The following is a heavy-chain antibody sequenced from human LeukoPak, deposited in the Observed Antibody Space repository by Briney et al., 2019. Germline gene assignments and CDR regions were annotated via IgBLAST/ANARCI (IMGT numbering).Heavy chain of an antibody. CDR3: ARLRALGATTRIDY. J-gene: IGHJ4*02. CDR1: GGSISSSSYY. D-gene: IGHD1-26*01. Sequence: PSETLSLTCTVSGGSISSSSYYWGGIRQPPGKGLEWIGSIYYSGSTYYNPSLKSRVTISVDTSKNQFSLKLSSVTAADTAVYYCARLRALGATTRIDYWGQGILVTVSS. CDR2: IYYSGST. V-gene: IGHV4-39*07.